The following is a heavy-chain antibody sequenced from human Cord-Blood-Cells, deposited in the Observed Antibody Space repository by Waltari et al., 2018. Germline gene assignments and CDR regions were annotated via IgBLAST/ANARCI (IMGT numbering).Heavy chain of an antibody. CDR1: GYSISSGYY. CDR3: ARVPLLTGASDY. Sequence: QVQLQESGPGLVKPSETLSLTCAVSGYSISSGYYWGWIRQPPGKGLEWIGSIYHSGSTYYNPSLKSRVTISVDTSKTQFSLKLSSVTAADTAVYYCARVPLLTGASDYWGQGTLVTVSS. D-gene: IGHD1-20*01. CDR2: IYHSGST. J-gene: IGHJ4*02. V-gene: IGHV4-38-2*01.